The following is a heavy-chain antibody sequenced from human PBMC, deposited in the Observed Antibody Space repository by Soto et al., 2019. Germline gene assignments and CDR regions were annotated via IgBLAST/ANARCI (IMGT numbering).Heavy chain of an antibody. CDR1: GDSVSSNSAA. Sequence: PSQTLSLTCAISGDSVSSNSAAWNWIRQSPSRGLEWLGRTYYRSKWYNDYAVSVKSRITINPDTSKNQFSLQLNSVTPEDTAMYYCARDNPATILDYSYGMDVWGQGTTVTAP. D-gene: IGHD5-12*01. CDR2: TYYRSKWYN. J-gene: IGHJ6*02. CDR3: ARDNPATILDYSYGMDV. V-gene: IGHV6-1*01.